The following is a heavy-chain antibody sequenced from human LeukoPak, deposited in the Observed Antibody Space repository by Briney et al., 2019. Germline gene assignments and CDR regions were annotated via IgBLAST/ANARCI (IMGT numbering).Heavy chain of an antibody. J-gene: IGHJ4*02. Sequence: GGSLRLSCGASGFTFSSYAMSWVRQAPRKGLEWVSTINHNGDNTYYADSVKGRFTISRDNFKNTLYLQMNSLRAEDTAVYYCAKALANWGQGTLVTVSS. V-gene: IGHV3-23*01. CDR1: GFTFSSYA. CDR2: INHNGDNT. CDR3: AKALAN.